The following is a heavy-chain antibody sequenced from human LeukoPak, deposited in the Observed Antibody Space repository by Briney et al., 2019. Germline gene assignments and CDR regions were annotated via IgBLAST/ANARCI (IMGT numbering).Heavy chain of an antibody. CDR1: GYSISSGYY. V-gene: IGHV4-61*01. J-gene: IGHJ4*02. CDR2: IYYSGST. D-gene: IGHD6-13*01. CDR3: ARDIAAAGRFDY. Sequence: SETLSLTCTVSGYSISSGYYWSWIRQPPGKGLEWIGYIYYSGSTNYNPSLKSRVTISVDTSKNQFSLKLSSVTAADTAVYYCARDIAAAGRFDYWGQGTLVTVSS.